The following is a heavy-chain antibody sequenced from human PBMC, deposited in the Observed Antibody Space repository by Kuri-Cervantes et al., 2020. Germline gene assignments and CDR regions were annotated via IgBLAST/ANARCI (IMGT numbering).Heavy chain of an antibody. D-gene: IGHD6-19*01. CDR2: ISWDGGST. J-gene: IGHJ4*02. Sequence: GGSLRLSCAASGFTFDDYAMHWVRQAPGKGLEWVSLISWDGGSTYYADSVKGRFTISRDNAKNSLYLQMNSLRAEDTAVYYCAKGTTLGEWLVPFDYWGQGTLVTVSS. CDR1: GFTFDDYA. CDR3: AKGTTLGEWLVPFDY. V-gene: IGHV3-43D*04.